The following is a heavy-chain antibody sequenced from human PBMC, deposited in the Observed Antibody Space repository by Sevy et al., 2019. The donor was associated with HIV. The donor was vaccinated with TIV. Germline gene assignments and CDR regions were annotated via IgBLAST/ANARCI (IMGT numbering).Heavy chain of an antibody. CDR2: INWNGGST. CDR3: ARGSGYNYFDY. Sequence: GGSLRLSCAASGFTFDDYGMSWVRQAPGKGLERVSGINWNGGSTGYADSVKGRFTISRDNAKNSLYLQMNSLRAEDTALYYCARGSGYNYFDYWCQGTLVTVSS. CDR1: GFTFDDYG. J-gene: IGHJ4*02. V-gene: IGHV3-20*04. D-gene: IGHD3-22*01.